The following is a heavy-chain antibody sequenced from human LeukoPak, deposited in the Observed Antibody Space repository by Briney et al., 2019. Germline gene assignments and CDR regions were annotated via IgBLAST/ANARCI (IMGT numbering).Heavy chain of an antibody. J-gene: IGHJ4*02. D-gene: IGHD1-26*01. CDR3: ARGARPGSYYDY. CDR1: GFTLSSYD. CDR2: IGTAGDT. Sequence: GGSLRLSCAASGFTLSSYDMHWVRQATGKGLEWVSAIGTAGDTYYPGSVKGRFTISRENAKNSLYLQMNSLRAGDTAVYYCARGARPGSYYDYWGQGTLVTVSS. V-gene: IGHV3-13*01.